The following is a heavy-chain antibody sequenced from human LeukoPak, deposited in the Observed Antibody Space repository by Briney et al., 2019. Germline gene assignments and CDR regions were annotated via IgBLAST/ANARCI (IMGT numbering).Heavy chain of an antibody. CDR2: ICPIFGTA. Sequence: SVTVSCMDSGGTFSSYAISWVGQAPGQGLEWMGGICPIFGTANYAQKFQGRVTITTDESTSTAYMELSSLRSEDTAVYYCARGVTLGYYYYYMDGWGKGTTVTVSS. J-gene: IGHJ6*03. V-gene: IGHV1-69*05. CDR1: GGTFSSYA. D-gene: IGHD1-14*01. CDR3: ARGVTLGYYYYYMDG.